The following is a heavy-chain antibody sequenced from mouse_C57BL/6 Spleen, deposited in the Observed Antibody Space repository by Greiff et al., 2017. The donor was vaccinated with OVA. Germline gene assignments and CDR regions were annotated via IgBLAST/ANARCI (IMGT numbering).Heavy chain of an antibody. D-gene: IGHD2-4*01. V-gene: IGHV5-17*01. CDR3: AREVYYDYLTQYFDV. CDR1: GFTFSDYG. Sequence: EVKVEESGGGLVKPGGSLKLSCAASGFTFSDYGMHWVRQAPEKGLEWVAYISSGSSTIYYADTVKGRFTISRDNAKNTLFLQMTSLRSEDTAMYYCAREVYYDYLTQYFDVWGTGTTVTVSS. J-gene: IGHJ1*03. CDR2: ISSGSSTI.